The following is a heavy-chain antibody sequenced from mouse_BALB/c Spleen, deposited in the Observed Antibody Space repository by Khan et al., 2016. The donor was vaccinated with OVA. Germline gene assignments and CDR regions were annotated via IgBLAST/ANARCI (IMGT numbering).Heavy chain of an antibody. V-gene: IGHV5-12*02. CDR3: VRHGYGKGDAMDY. CDR1: GFTFSDYY. CDR2: ISNGGGST. D-gene: IGHD2-10*02. Sequence: EVELVESGGGLVQPGGSLKLSCATSGFTFSDYYMYWVRQTPETKLEWVTYISNGGGSTYYPDTVKGRFTISRDNAKNTLYLQMSRLKSEDTAMYYCVRHGYGKGDAMDYWGQGTSVTVSS. J-gene: IGHJ4*01.